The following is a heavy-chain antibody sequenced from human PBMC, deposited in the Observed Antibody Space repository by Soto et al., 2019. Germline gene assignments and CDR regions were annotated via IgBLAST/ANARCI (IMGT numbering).Heavy chain of an antibody. CDR3: TTLLYYYDSSGYYYRDY. CDR1: GFTFSNAW. J-gene: IGHJ4*02. D-gene: IGHD3-22*01. CDR2: IKSKTDGGTT. V-gene: IGHV3-15*01. Sequence: PGGSLRLSCAASGFTFSNAWMSWVRQAPGKGLEWVGRIKSKTDGGTTDYAAPVKGRFTISRDDSKNTLYLQMNSLKTEDTAVYYCTTLLYYYDSSGYYYRDYWGQGTLVTVSS.